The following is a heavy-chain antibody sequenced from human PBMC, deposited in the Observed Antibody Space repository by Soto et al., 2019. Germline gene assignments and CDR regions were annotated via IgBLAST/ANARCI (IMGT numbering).Heavy chain of an antibody. CDR2: IIPIFGTA. Sequence: AASVKVSCKASGGTFSSYAISWVRQAPGQGLEWMGGIIPIFGTANYAQKFQGRVTITADESTSTAYMELSSLRSEDTAVYYCAREVGTIAARHRLLYYYYYGTDVWGQGTTVTVSS. D-gene: IGHD6-6*01. CDR1: GGTFSSYA. V-gene: IGHV1-69*13. J-gene: IGHJ6*02. CDR3: AREVGTIAARHRLLYYYYYGTDV.